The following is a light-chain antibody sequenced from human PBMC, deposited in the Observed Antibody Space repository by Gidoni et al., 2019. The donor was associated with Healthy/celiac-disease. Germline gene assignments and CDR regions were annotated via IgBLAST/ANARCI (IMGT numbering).Light chain of an antibody. CDR2: GAS. Sequence: ELVMTQSPATLSVSPGERATLSCRASQSVSSNLAWYQQKPGQAPRLLIYGASTRATGIPARFRGSGSGTEFTLTISSLQSEDFAVYYCQQYNNWPYTFGQGTKLEIK. CDR3: QQYNNWPYT. V-gene: IGKV3-15*01. J-gene: IGKJ2*01. CDR1: QSVSSN.